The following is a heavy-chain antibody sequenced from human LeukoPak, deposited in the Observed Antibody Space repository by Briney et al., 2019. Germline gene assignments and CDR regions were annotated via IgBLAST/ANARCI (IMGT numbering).Heavy chain of an antibody. V-gene: IGHV3-23*01. Sequence: GGSLRLSCAASGFTFSANPMSWVRQAPGMGLEWVSSISGNGDYTYYADSVKGRLTISRDNSKNTLYVQVNSLRAEDTAVYYCAKGAATKPFDCWGQGTLVTVSS. CDR1: GFTFSANP. CDR3: AKGAATKPFDC. CDR2: ISGNGDYT. J-gene: IGHJ4*02. D-gene: IGHD1-7*01.